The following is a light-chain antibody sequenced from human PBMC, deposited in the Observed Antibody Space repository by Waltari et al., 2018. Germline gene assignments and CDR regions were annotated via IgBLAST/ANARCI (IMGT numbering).Light chain of an antibody. CDR2: GVS. J-gene: IGLJ3*02. Sequence: QSALTQPPSVSGSPGQSVTISCTGTRSDVGSYNRLSWPRQPPGAAPKALVYGVSNRPSGGPDRFSGSKSGNVASLTISGLQAEDEADYYCSSFTSSNTWVFGGGTKLTVL. V-gene: IGLV2-18*02. CDR1: RSDVGSYNR. CDR3: SSFTSSNTWV.